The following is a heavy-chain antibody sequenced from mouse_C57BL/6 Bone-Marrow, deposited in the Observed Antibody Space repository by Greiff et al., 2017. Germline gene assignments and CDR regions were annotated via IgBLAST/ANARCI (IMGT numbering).Heavy chain of an antibody. Sequence: EVHLVESGGDLVKPGGSLKLSCAASGFTFSSYGMSWVRQTPDKRLEWVATISSGGSYNYYPDSVKGRFTISRDNAKNTLYLQMSSLKSEDTAMYYCARSTNWEKDAMDYWGQGTSVTVSS. CDR3: ARSTNWEKDAMDY. CDR1: GFTFSSYG. CDR2: ISSGGSYN. V-gene: IGHV5-6*01. D-gene: IGHD4-1*02. J-gene: IGHJ4*01.